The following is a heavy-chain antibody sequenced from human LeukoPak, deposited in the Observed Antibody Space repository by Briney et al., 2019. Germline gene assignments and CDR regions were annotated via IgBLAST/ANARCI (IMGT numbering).Heavy chain of an antibody. D-gene: IGHD1-26*01. CDR1: GFTVSSNY. CDR2: IYSGGST. CDR3: ARGERGIVGAN. Sequence: PGGSLRLSCAASGFTVSSNYMSWVRQAPGKGLAWVSVIYSGGSTYYADSVKGRFTISRDNSKNTLYLQMNSLRAEDTAVYYCARGERGIVGANWGQGTLVTVSS. J-gene: IGHJ4*02. V-gene: IGHV3-66*01.